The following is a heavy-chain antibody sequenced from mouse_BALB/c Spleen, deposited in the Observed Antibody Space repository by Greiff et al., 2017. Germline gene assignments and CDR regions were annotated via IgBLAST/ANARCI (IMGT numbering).Heavy chain of an antibody. CDR3: ARSTYDYDAYYFDY. V-gene: IGHV1-9*01. D-gene: IGHD2-4*01. CDR1: GYTFSSYW. Sequence: VQLQQSGAELMKPGASVKISCKATGYTFSSYWLEWVKQRPGHGLEWIGEILPGSGSTNYNEKFKGKATFTADTSSNTAYMQLSSLTSEDSAVYYCARSTYDYDAYYFDYWGQGTTLTVSS. J-gene: IGHJ2*01. CDR2: ILPGSGST.